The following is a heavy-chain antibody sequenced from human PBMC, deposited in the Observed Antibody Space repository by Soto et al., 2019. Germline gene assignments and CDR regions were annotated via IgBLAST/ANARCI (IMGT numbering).Heavy chain of an antibody. CDR1: DASTSRFY. CDR2: SHHSGYV. J-gene: IGHJ6*03. Sequence: SETLSLTXTVSDASTSRFYWGWVRKSPGRGLEWIGFSHHSGYVSYSPSLKSRVAISIDTQKNQFSLQLSSVTVADTAFYYCAGGGSIVVATRRLMDVWGKGTTVTVSS. D-gene: IGHD3-22*01. CDR3: AGGGSIVVATRRLMDV. V-gene: IGHV4-59*03.